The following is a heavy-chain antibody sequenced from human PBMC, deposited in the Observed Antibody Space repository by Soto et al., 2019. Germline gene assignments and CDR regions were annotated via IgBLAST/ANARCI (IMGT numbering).Heavy chain of an antibody. Sequence: QVQLVQSGAEVKKPGASVKGSCKASGYTFTSYDINWVRQATGQGLEWMGWMNPNSGNTGYAQKFQGRVTMTRNTSISTAYMELSSLRSEDTAVYYCARARYLYGGNSGALAYWGQGTLVTVSS. J-gene: IGHJ4*02. CDR2: MNPNSGNT. D-gene: IGHD2-21*02. CDR1: GYTFTSYD. V-gene: IGHV1-8*01. CDR3: ARARYLYGGNSGALAY.